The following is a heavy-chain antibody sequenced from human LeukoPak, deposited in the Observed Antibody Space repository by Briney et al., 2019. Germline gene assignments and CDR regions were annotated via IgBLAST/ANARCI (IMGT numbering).Heavy chain of an antibody. CDR1: GFTFSNAW. CDR2: IKSKTDGGTT. Sequence: GGSLRLSCAASGFTFSNAWMSWVRQAPGKGLEWVGRIKSKTDGGTTDYAAPVKGRFTISRDDSKNTLYLQMNSLKTEDTAVYYCARDPNSSGWYRFDYWGQGILVTVSS. V-gene: IGHV3-15*01. J-gene: IGHJ4*02. D-gene: IGHD6-19*01. CDR3: ARDPNSSGWYRFDY.